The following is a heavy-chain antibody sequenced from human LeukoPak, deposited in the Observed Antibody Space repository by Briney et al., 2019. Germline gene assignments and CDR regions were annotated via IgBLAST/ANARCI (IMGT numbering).Heavy chain of an antibody. V-gene: IGHV4-59*01. Sequence: SETLSLTCTVSGGSISSSYWSWIRQPPGKGLEWIGYMYYTGSTNYNPSLKSRLTISVDTSKNQFSLRLSSVTAADTAVYYCARDGCPTTKSGCVGNWFDPWGQGTLVTVSS. CDR2: MYYTGST. D-gene: IGHD1-26*01. CDR1: GGSISSSY. J-gene: IGHJ5*02. CDR3: ARDGCPTTKSGCVGNWFDP.